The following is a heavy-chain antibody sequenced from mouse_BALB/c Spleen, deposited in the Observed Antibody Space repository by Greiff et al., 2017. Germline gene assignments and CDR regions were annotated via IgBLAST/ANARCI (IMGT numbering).Heavy chain of an antibody. Sequence: EVQLQQSGPELVKPGASVKISCKASGYSFTGYFMNWVMQSHGKSLEWIGRINPYNGDTFYNQKFKGKATLTVDKSSSTAHMELRSLASEDSAVYYCAGDYGSSYYYAVDYWGQGTSVTVSS. J-gene: IGHJ4*01. V-gene: IGHV1-20*02. CDR3: AGDYGSSYYYAVDY. D-gene: IGHD1-1*01. CDR2: INPYNGDT. CDR1: GYSFTGYF.